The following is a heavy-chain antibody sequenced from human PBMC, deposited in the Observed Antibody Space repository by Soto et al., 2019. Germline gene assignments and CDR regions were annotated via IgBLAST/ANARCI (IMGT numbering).Heavy chain of an antibody. CDR1: GFTFSSYA. CDR2: ISYDGSNK. Sequence: GGSLRLSCAASGFTFSSYAMHWVRQAPGKGLEWVAVISYDGSNKYYADSVKGRFTISRDNSKNTLYLQMNSLRAEDTAVYYCARSEPEYYDILTGYYNAHYYFDYWGQGTLVTVSS. V-gene: IGHV3-30-3*01. CDR3: ARSEPEYYDILTGYYNAHYYFDY. D-gene: IGHD3-9*01. J-gene: IGHJ4*02.